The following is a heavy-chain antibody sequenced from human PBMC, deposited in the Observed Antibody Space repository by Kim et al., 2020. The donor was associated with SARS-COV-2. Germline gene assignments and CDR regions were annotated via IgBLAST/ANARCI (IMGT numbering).Heavy chain of an antibody. J-gene: IGHJ3*02. D-gene: IGHD6-19*01. CDR3: ANTMAAGWAFDI. V-gene: IGHV3-48*04. CDR2: ISSSSSTI. CDR1: GFIFFSSS. Sequence: GGSRRLSCAASGFIFFSSSMNWVRQAPGKGLEWVSYISSSSSTIYYADSVKGRFTISRDNAKNSLYLQMNSLRAEDTAVYYCANTMAAGWAFDIWGQGTMVTVSS.